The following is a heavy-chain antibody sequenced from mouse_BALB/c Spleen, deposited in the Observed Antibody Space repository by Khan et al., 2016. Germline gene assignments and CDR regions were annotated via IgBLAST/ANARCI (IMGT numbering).Heavy chain of an antibody. CDR3: AVIHYYGYFDY. CDR1: GYSITSDYV. D-gene: IGHD1-2*01. V-gene: IGHV3-2*02. CDR2: ISSSGST. Sequence: VQLKQSGPGLVKPSQSLSLTCTVTGYSITSDYVWNWIRQFPGDNLEWLGFISSSGSTIYNPSLKSRISITRDTSKNQFFLQLNSVTTDDTATDYCAVIHYYGYFDYWGQGTTLTVAS. J-gene: IGHJ2*01.